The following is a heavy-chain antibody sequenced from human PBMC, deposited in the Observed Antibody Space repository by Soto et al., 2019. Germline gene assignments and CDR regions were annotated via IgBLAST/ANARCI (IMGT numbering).Heavy chain of an antibody. CDR1: GGSMSSGGYY. D-gene: IGHD2-15*01. Sequence: QVQLQESGPGLVKPSQTLSLTCTVSGGSMSSGGYYWSWISQHPGKGLEWIGYIYYSGSTYYNPSLKSRVTISVDTSKNQFSLKLSSVTAADTAVYYCARGYCSGGSCYSGHFDYWGQGTLVTVSS. CDR3: ARGYCSGGSCYSGHFDY. V-gene: IGHV4-31*03. J-gene: IGHJ4*02. CDR2: IYYSGST.